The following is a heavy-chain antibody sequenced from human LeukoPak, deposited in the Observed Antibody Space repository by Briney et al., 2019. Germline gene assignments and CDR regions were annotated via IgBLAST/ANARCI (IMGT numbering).Heavy chain of an antibody. Sequence: GGSLSLSCAASGFTFSSYSMNWVRQAPGKGLEWISYISSGSNTIYYADSVKGRFTISRDNAKNSLYLQMNSLRAEDTAVYYCAREGTVIFDYWGQGTLVTVSS. CDR1: GFTFSSYS. J-gene: IGHJ4*02. CDR3: AREGTVIFDY. D-gene: IGHD2/OR15-2a*01. CDR2: ISSGSNTI. V-gene: IGHV3-48*04.